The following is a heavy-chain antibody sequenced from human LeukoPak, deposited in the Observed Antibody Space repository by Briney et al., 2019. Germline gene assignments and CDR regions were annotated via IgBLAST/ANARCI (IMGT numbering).Heavy chain of an antibody. Sequence: SETLSLTCAVYGGSFSGYYWSWIRQPPGKGLEWIGEINHSGSTNYNPSLKSRVTISADTSKNQFSLKLSSVTAADTAVYYCAREGVAVAGTDYWGQGTLVTVSS. CDR3: AREGVAVAGTDY. V-gene: IGHV4-34*01. D-gene: IGHD6-19*01. J-gene: IGHJ4*02. CDR2: INHSGST. CDR1: GGSFSGYY.